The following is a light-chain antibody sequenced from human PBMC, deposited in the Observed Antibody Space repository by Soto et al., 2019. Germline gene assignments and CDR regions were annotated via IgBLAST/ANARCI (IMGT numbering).Light chain of an antibody. CDR1: QGIRND. J-gene: IGKJ1*01. CDR3: LQDHNAPLT. CDR2: AAS. Sequence: AIQMTQSPSSLSASVGDRVTITCRASQGIRNDLGWYQQEPGKAPKLLIFAASSLQSGVPSRFSGSGSGTDFTLTISSLQPEDFATYYCLQDHNAPLTFGQGTKVDIK. V-gene: IGKV1-6*01.